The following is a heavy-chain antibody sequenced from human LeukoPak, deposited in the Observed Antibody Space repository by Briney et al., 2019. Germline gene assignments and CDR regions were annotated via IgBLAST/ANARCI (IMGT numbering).Heavy chain of an antibody. CDR1: GGSFSGYY. V-gene: IGHV4-34*01. CDR3: ARGPPRDFDTSGFYYNY. Sequence: SETLSLTCASNGGSFSGYYWSWFRQPPAKGLELIGEINHSGSTNYDPSLESRVTISEDMSKNQFSLKLTSVTAADTAVYYCARGPPRDFDTSGFYYNYWGQGILVTVPS. CDR2: INHSGST. D-gene: IGHD3-22*01. J-gene: IGHJ4*02.